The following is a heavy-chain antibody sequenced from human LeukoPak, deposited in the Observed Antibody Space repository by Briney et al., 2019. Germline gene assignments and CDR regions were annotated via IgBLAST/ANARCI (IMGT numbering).Heavy chain of an antibody. CDR3: ARESTMINAFDI. D-gene: IGHD3-22*01. CDR1: GGSISSYY. V-gene: IGHV4-59*01. CDR2: IYYSGGT. J-gene: IGHJ3*02. Sequence: SETLSLTCTVSGGSISSYYWSWIRQPPGKGLEWIGYIYYSGGTNYNPSLKSRVTISVDTSKNQFSLKLSSVTAADTAVYYCARESTMINAFDIWGQGTMVTVSS.